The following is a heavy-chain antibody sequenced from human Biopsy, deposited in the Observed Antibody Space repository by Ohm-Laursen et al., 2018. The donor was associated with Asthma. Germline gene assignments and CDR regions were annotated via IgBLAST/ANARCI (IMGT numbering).Heavy chain of an antibody. D-gene: IGHD5-12*01. CDR3: ARSAETYSGFDSNYYGMDV. J-gene: IGHJ6*02. CDR2: IIPIVGTT. V-gene: IGHV1-69*13. Sequence: GASVKVSCNASGYNFISFAIHWVRQAPGQRLEWMGGIIPIVGTTAYAQKFQGRVTITADEATSTAYMELSSLRSEDTAVYYCARSAETYSGFDSNYYGMDVWGQGTRVTVSS. CDR1: GYNFISFA.